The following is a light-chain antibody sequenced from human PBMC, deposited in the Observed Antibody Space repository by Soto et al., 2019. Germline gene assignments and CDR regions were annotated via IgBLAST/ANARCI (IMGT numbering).Light chain of an antibody. Sequence: EIVLTQSPVTLSLSPGERATLSCRASQSVSSYLAWYQQKPGQAPRLLIYDASNRATGIPARFSGSGSGTDFTLIISSLEPEDFAVYYCQQRSNWPSTCGGGTKVEIK. J-gene: IGKJ4*01. CDR2: DAS. V-gene: IGKV3-11*01. CDR1: QSVSSY. CDR3: QQRSNWPST.